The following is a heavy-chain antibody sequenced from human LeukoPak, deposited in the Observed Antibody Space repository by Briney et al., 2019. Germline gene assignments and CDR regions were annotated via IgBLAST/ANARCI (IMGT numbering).Heavy chain of an antibody. CDR2: ISSSSGYI. CDR3: AKDLNYGDLLDY. CDR1: GFTFSSYS. D-gene: IGHD4-17*01. J-gene: IGHJ4*02. V-gene: IGHV3-21*01. Sequence: PEGSLRLSCAASGFTFSSYSMNWVRQAPGKGLEWVSSISSSSGYIYYADSVKGRFTISRDNAKNSLYLQMNTLRAEDTALYYCAKDLNYGDLLDYWGQGTLVTVSS.